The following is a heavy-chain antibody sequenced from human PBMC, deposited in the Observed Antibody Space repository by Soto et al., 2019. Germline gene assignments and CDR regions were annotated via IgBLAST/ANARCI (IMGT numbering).Heavy chain of an antibody. D-gene: IGHD3-3*01. Sequence: EASVKVSCKASGYTFTSYAMHWVRQAPGQRLEWMGWINAGNGNTKYSQKFQGRVTITRDTSASTAYMELSSLRSEDTAVYYCARAGVRFLEWLSSVWFDPWGQGTLVTVSS. J-gene: IGHJ5*02. CDR3: ARAGVRFLEWLSSVWFDP. CDR1: GYTFTSYA. CDR2: INAGNGNT. V-gene: IGHV1-3*01.